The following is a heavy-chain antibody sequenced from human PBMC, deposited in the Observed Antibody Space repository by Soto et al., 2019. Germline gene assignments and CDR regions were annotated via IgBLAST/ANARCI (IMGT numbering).Heavy chain of an antibody. CDR1: GGSFSGYY. CDR3: ARGAQYYDFWSGYYSTGDYYYYMDV. V-gene: IGHV4-34*01. Sequence: SETLSLTCAVYGGSFSGYYWSWIRQPPGKGLEWIGEINHSGSTNYNPSLKSRVTISVDTSKNQFSLKLSSVTAADTAVYYCARGAQYYDFWSGYYSTGDYYYYMDVWGKGTTVTVSS. J-gene: IGHJ6*03. D-gene: IGHD3-3*01. CDR2: INHSGST.